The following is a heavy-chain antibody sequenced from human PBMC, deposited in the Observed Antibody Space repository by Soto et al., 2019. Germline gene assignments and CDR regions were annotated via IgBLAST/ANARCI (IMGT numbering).Heavy chain of an antibody. CDR2: INHSGST. Sequence: PSETLSLTCAVYGLSFSGYYWILIRQPPGKGLEWIGEINHSGSTNYNPSLKSRVTISRDNSKNTLYLQMNSLRAEDTAVYYCARDELYYGDYLAYWGQGTLVTVSS. CDR3: ARDELYYGDYLAY. CDR1: GLSFSGYY. V-gene: IGHV4-34*01. J-gene: IGHJ4*02. D-gene: IGHD4-17*01.